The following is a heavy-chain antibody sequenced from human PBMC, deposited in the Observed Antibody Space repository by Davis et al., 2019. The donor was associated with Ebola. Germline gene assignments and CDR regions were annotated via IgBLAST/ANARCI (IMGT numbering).Heavy chain of an antibody. J-gene: IGHJ4*02. V-gene: IGHV3-30*03. Sequence: GESLKISCAASGFTFSSYGMHWVRQAPGKGLEWVAVISYDGSNKYYADSVKGRFTISRDNSKNTLYLQMNSLRAEDTAVYYCARDFCSGGSCFFDYWGQGTLVTVSS. CDR1: GFTFSSYG. CDR3: ARDFCSGGSCFFDY. CDR2: ISYDGSNK. D-gene: IGHD2-15*01.